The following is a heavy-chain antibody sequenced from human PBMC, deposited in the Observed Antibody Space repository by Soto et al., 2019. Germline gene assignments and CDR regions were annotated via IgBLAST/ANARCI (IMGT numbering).Heavy chain of an antibody. D-gene: IGHD3-22*01. Sequence: VASVKVSCKASGGTFSSYAISWVRQAPGQGLEWMGGIIPIFGTANYAQKFQGRVTITADKSTSTAYMELSSLRSEDTAGYYCARVDSSGYYVYSFDYWGQGTLVTVSS. J-gene: IGHJ4*02. CDR1: GGTFSSYA. CDR2: IIPIFGTA. V-gene: IGHV1-69*06. CDR3: ARVDSSGYYVYSFDY.